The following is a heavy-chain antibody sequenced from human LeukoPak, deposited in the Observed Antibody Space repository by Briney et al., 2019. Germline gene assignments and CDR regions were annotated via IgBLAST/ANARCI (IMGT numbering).Heavy chain of an antibody. CDR1: GGPLSSYD. CDR2: IYTSGSP. J-gene: IGHJ6*03. CDR3: ARSKGVGSGWFYYYYYMDV. Sequence: SETLSLTCTVSGGPLSSYDWSWIRQPAGKGLEWIGRIYTSGSPNYNPSLKSRVTISVDTSKNQFSLKLSSVTAADTAVYYCARSKGVGSGWFYYYYYMDVWGKGTTVTVSS. D-gene: IGHD6-19*01. V-gene: IGHV4-4*07.